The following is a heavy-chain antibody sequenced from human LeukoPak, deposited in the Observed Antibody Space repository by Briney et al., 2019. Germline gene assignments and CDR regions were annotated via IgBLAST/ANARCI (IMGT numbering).Heavy chain of an antibody. CDR1: GGSISSYY. CDR3: ARVKGSSLDD. Sequence: SETLSLTCTVSGGSISSYYWSWIRQPPGKGLEWIGYIYYSGSTNYNPSLKSRVTISVDTSKNQFSLKLSSVTAADTAVYYCARVKGSSLDDWGQGTLVTVSS. V-gene: IGHV4-59*08. D-gene: IGHD6-6*01. CDR2: IYYSGST. J-gene: IGHJ4*02.